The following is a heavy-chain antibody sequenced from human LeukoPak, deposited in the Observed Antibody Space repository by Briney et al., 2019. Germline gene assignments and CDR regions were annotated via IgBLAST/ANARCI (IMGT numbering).Heavy chain of an antibody. CDR2: INYSGVT. V-gene: IGHV4-31*03. Sequence: SQTLSRTCTASGGSSSNGGYSWHWIRQYPGKGLEWIGYINYSGVTYYNPSLRSRVTMSVDTSKNQFSLKLSSVTAADTAVYYCARHRDGYNRPFDYWGQGTLVTVSS. D-gene: IGHD5-24*01. CDR1: GGSSSNGGYS. CDR3: ARHRDGYNRPFDY. J-gene: IGHJ4*02.